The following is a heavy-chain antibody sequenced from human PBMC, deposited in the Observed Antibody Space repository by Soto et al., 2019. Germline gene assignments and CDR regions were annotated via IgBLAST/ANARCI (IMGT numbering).Heavy chain of an antibody. D-gene: IGHD4-17*01. Sequence: QVQLVQSGAEVKKPGSSVKVSCKASGGTFSSYTISWVRQAPGQGLEWMGRIIPILGIANYAQKFQGRVTXTXAKSTSTAYMELSSLRSEDTAVYYCEGTVTTGDFDYWGQGTLVTVSS. V-gene: IGHV1-69*02. CDR2: IIPILGIA. J-gene: IGHJ4*02. CDR1: GGTFSSYT. CDR3: EGTVTTGDFDY.